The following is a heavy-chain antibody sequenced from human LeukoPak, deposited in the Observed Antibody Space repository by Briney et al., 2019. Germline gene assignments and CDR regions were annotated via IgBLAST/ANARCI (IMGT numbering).Heavy chain of an antibody. Sequence: SVKVFCKASGGTFSSYAISWVRQAPGQGLEWMGRIIPILGIANYAQKFQGRVTITADKSTSTAYMELSSLRSEDTAVYYCARDKIAVAEIAHYYWGQGTLVTVSS. J-gene: IGHJ4*02. CDR2: IIPILGIA. V-gene: IGHV1-69*04. CDR3: ARDKIAVAEIAHYY. D-gene: IGHD6-19*01. CDR1: GGTFSSYA.